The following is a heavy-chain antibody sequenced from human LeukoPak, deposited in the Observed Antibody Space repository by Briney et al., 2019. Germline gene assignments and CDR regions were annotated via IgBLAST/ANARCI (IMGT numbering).Heavy chain of an antibody. CDR1: GDSIRSYY. CDR2: IYYSGST. Sequence: SETLSLTCTVSGDSIRSYYWSWLRQPPGKGLEWIGYIYYSGSTNYNPSLKSRVTISLDTSKNHFSLKVSSVTAADTAVYYCASGNYDFWSGHPNWFDPWGREPWSPSPQ. D-gene: IGHD3-3*01. V-gene: IGHV4-59*01. CDR3: ASGNYDFWSGHPNWFDP. J-gene: IGHJ5*02.